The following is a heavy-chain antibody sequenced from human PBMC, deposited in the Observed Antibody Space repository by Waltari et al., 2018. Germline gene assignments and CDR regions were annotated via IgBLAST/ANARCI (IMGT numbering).Heavy chain of an antibody. D-gene: IGHD6-6*01. Sequence: QVQLVESGGGVVQPGRSLRLSCAASGFTFSSYAMHWVRQAPGKGLEWVAFKEYEGSDKYYATPVKGRLPISRDNSKNTWYLQMNSLRAEDTAVYYCARDPSRGQYSSSLTYWGQGTLVTVSS. J-gene: IGHJ4*02. V-gene: IGHV3-30*01. CDR3: ARDPSRGQYSSSLTY. CDR2: KEYEGSDK. CDR1: GFTFSSYA.